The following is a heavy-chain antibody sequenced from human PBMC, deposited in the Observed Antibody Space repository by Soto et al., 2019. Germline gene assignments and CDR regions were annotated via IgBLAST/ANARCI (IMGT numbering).Heavy chain of an antibody. V-gene: IGHV4-30-2*01. CDR1: GGSISNGGYS. CDR3: ARTAYDILTGRLDAFDV. CDR2: ISHSGNT. Sequence: SETLSLTCAVSGGSISNGGYSWSWLRQPPGKGLGWIGFISHSGNTYYNPSLRSRVIISIDKSRNHFSLGLKSVTAADTAVYYCARTAYDILTGRLDAFDVWGQGTMVTVSS. D-gene: IGHD3-9*01. J-gene: IGHJ3*01.